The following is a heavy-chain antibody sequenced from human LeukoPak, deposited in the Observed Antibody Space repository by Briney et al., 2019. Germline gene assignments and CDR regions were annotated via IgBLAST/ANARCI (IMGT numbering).Heavy chain of an antibody. CDR1: GCTFTSYG. Sequence: GASVKVSCKASGCTFTSYGISWVRQAPGQGLEWMGWISAYNGNTNYAQKLQGRVTMTTDTSTSTAYMELRSLRSDDTAVYYCARDKAVAANIDAFDIWGQGTMVTVSS. J-gene: IGHJ3*02. CDR2: ISAYNGNT. CDR3: ARDKAVAANIDAFDI. V-gene: IGHV1-18*01. D-gene: IGHD6-19*01.